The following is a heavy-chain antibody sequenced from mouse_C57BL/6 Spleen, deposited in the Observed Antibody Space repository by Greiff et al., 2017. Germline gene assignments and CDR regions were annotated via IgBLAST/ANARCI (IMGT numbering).Heavy chain of an antibody. J-gene: IGHJ3*01. D-gene: IGHD1-1*01. CDR3: TVYYGSSPFAY. CDR2: IDPENGGT. Sequence: VQRVESGAELVRPGASVTLSCKASGYTFTDYEMHWVKQTPVHGLVWIGAIDPENGGTAYNQKFKGKAILNADKSSSTAYMELRSLTSEDSAVYYCTVYYGSSPFAYWGQGTLVTVSA. CDR1: GYTFTDYE. V-gene: IGHV1-15*01.